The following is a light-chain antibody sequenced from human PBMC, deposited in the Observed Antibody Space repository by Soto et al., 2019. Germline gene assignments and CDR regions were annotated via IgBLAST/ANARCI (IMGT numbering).Light chain of an antibody. Sequence: DTVLTQSPGTLSLCPGERAALSCRASQSVSSSYLAWYQQKPGQAPRLLIYGASNRATGIPDRFSGSGSGTDFTLTISRLEPEDFAVYYCQQYGSSPTFGQGTKVDIK. J-gene: IGKJ1*01. CDR2: GAS. CDR1: QSVSSSY. V-gene: IGKV3-20*01. CDR3: QQYGSSPT.